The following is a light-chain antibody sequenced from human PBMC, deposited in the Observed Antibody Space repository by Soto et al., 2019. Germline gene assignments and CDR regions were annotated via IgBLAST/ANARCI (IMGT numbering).Light chain of an antibody. J-gene: IGLJ3*02. CDR3: SSYTSSSTPWV. V-gene: IGLV2-14*01. Sequence: QSVLTQPASVSGSPGQSITNSCTGTSSDVGGYNYVSWYQQHPGKAPKLMIYEVSNRPSGVSNRFSSSKSGNTASLTISGLQAEDEADYYCSSYTSSSTPWVFGGGTKLTVL. CDR2: EVS. CDR1: SSDVGGYNY.